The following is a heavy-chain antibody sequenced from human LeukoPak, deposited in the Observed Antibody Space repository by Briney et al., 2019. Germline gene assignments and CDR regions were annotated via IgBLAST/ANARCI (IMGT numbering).Heavy chain of an antibody. Sequence: GRSLRLSCAASGFTFSGYGMHWVRQAPGKGLEWVAVISYDGSYKYYADSVQGRFTISRDNSKNTLYLQMNSLRPDDTAVYYCAKWDFDHWGQSTLVTVSS. J-gene: IGHJ4*02. V-gene: IGHV3-30*18. CDR1: GFTFSGYG. CDR3: AKWDFDH. CDR2: ISYDGSYK.